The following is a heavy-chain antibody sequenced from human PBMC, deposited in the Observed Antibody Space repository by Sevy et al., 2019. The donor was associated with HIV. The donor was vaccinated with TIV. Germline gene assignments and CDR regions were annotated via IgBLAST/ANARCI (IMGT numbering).Heavy chain of an antibody. J-gene: IGHJ3*02. D-gene: IGHD3-10*01. V-gene: IGHV4-39*01. Sequence: SETLSLTCTVSGGSISSSSYYWGWIRQPPWKGLEWIGSIYYSGSTYYNPSLKSRVTISVDTSKNQFSLKLSSVTAADTAVYYCARQDAALLWFGEGGIDAFDIWGQGTMVTVSS. CDR3: ARQDAALLWFGEGGIDAFDI. CDR1: GGSISSSSYY. CDR2: IYYSGST.